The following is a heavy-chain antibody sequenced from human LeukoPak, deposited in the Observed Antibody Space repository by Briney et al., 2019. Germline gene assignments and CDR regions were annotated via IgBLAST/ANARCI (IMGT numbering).Heavy chain of an antibody. CDR1: GFTFRNHG. CDR2: ISYDGTNK. Sequence: GGSLRLSCAASGFTFRNHGMHWVRQAPGKGLEWVAVISYDGTNKYYADSVKGRFTISRDNSKKTLFLQMNSLRAEDTAVYYCAKDLQGYCSGGSCRIIDYWGQGTLVTVSS. CDR3: AKDLQGYCSGGSCRIIDY. D-gene: IGHD2-15*01. J-gene: IGHJ4*02. V-gene: IGHV3-30*18.